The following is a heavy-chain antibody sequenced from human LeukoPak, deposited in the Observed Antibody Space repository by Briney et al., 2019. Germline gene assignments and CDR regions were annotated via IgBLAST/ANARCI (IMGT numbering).Heavy chain of an antibody. D-gene: IGHD1-26*01. CDR1: GYSFTSYW. V-gene: IGHV5-51*01. J-gene: IGHJ4*02. Sequence: GESLKISCNGSGYSFTSYWIGWVRQMPGKGLEWMGSTYHGESDTRYSPSFQGQVTISADKSISTAHLQWSSLKASDTAMYYCATRRRGSGSYPYYFDYWGQGTLVTVSS. CDR2: TYHGESDT. CDR3: ATRRRGSGSYPYYFDY.